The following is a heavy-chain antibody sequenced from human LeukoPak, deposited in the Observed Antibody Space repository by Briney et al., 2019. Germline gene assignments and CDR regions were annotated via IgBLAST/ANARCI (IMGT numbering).Heavy chain of an antibody. Sequence: PSETLSLTCAVYGGSFSGYYWNWIRQPPGKGLEWIGEINHSGSTNFNPSLKSRVTISVDTSKNQFSLKLSSVTAADTAVYYCARHYGDYVFDYWGQGTLVTVSS. D-gene: IGHD4-17*01. J-gene: IGHJ4*02. CDR3: ARHYGDYVFDY. CDR2: INHSGST. CDR1: GGSFSGYY. V-gene: IGHV4-34*01.